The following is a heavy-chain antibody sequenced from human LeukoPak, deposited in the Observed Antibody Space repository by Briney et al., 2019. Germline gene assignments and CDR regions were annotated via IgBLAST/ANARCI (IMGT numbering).Heavy chain of an antibody. V-gene: IGHV4-39*01. CDR3: ARSSGWFDP. Sequence: SEALSLTCTVSGGSITSSSYYWGWIRQPPGKGLEWIGTIYYSGSTNYNPSLKSRVTISVDTSKNQFSLKLYSVTAADTAVYYCARSSGWFDPWGQGTLVTVSS. J-gene: IGHJ5*02. CDR1: GGSITSSSYY. CDR2: IYYSGST.